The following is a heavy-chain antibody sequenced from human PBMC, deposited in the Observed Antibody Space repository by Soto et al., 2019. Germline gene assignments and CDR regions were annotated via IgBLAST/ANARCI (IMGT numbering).Heavy chain of an antibody. V-gene: IGHV4-34*01. CDR1: GGSFSGYY. CDR2: INHSGST. Sequence: SETLSLTCAVYGGSFSGYYWSWIRQPPGKGLEWIGEINHSGSTNYNPSLKSRVTISVDTSKNQFSLKLSSVTAADTAVYYCARRFIAAADPRNWFDPWGQGTLVTVSS. CDR3: ARRFIAAADPRNWFDP. J-gene: IGHJ5*02. D-gene: IGHD6-13*01.